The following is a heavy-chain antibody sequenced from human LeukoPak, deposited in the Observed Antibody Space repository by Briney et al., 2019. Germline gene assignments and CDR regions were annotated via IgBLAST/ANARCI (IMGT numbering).Heavy chain of an antibody. CDR1: GGSVSSSSYY. CDR3: RGYDSSGSWLFDY. D-gene: IGHD3-22*01. J-gene: IGHJ4*02. Sequence: SETLSLTCTVSGGSVSSSSYYWSWTRQPPGKGLEWIGSISYSGSTYYNPSLKSRVTMSVDTSKSQFSLRLSSVTAADTALYYCRGYDSSGSWLFDYWGQGTRVAVSS. CDR2: ISYSGST. V-gene: IGHV4-39*01.